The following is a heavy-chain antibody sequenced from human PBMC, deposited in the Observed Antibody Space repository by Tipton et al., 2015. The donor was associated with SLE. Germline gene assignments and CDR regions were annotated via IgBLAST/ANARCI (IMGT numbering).Heavy chain of an antibody. CDR3: ARPRERDYNDAFDI. CDR1: GGSISSYY. V-gene: IGHV4-59*01. D-gene: IGHD4-11*01. Sequence: TLSLTCTVSGGSISSYYWSWIRQPPGKGLEWIGYIHYSGITYYSPSLKSRVTISLDTSRHQFFLKLSSATAADTAVYYCARPRERDYNDAFDIWGQGTMVIVSS. CDR2: IHYSGIT. J-gene: IGHJ3*02.